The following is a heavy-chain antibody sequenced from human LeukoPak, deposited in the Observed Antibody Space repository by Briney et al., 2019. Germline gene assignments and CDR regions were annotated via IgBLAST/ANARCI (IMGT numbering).Heavy chain of an antibody. CDR2: LYYSGST. D-gene: IGHD3-9*01. CDR1: GVSISSGGFS. Sequence: SQTLSLTCAVSGVSISSGGFSWSWIRQAPGKGLEWLGFLYYSGSTHYNPSLKSRSTILVDTSKNQFFLNLSSVTAADTAVYYCARGLYDILTGYYFLDYWGQGTLVTVSS. V-gene: IGHV4-30-4*07. J-gene: IGHJ4*02. CDR3: ARGLYDILTGYYFLDY.